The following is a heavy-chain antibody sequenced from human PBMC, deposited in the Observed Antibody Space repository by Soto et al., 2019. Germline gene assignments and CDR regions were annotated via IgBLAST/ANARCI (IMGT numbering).Heavy chain of an antibody. D-gene: IGHD2-2*01. J-gene: IGHJ6*02. CDR3: AKSLVPASTPGVHYGMDV. CDR2: ISGSGGST. V-gene: IGHV3-23*01. Sequence: GGSLRLSCAASGFTFSTYAMSWVRQAPGKGLEWVSVISGSGGSTYYADSVKGRFTISRDNSKNTLYLQMNSLRAEDTAVYYFAKSLVPASTPGVHYGMDVWRQGTTGSVSS. CDR1: GFTFSTYA.